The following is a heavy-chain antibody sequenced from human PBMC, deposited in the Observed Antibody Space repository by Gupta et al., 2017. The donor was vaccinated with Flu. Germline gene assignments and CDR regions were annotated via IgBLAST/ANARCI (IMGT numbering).Heavy chain of an antibody. J-gene: IGHJ4*02. Sequence: QVQLQESGPGLVKPSETLSLTCTVSGGSISSYYWSWIRQPPGKGLEWIGYIYYSGSTNYNPSLKSRVTISVDTSKNQFSLKLSSVTAADTAVYYCARDSDREGFFDYWGQGTLVTVSS. CDR1: GGSISSYY. CDR2: IYYSGST. CDR3: ARDSDREGFFDY. V-gene: IGHV4-59*01.